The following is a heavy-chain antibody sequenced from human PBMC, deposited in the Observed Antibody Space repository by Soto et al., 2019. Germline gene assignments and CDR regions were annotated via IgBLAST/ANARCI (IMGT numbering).Heavy chain of an antibody. D-gene: IGHD2-15*01. Sequence: ASVKVSCKASGFTFTSSAVQWLRQARGQRLEWIGWIVVGSGNTNYAQKFQERVTITRDMSTSTAYMELSSLRSEDTAVYYCAAGYCSGGSCYPYYYGMDVWGQGTTVTVSS. V-gene: IGHV1-58*01. CDR3: AAGYCSGGSCYPYYYGMDV. CDR2: IVVGSGNT. J-gene: IGHJ6*02. CDR1: GFTFTSSA.